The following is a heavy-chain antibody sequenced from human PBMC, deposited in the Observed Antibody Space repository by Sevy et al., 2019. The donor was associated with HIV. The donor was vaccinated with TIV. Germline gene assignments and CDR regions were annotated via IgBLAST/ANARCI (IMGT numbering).Heavy chain of an antibody. CDR2: ISSSGSTI. CDR1: GFTFSSYD. D-gene: IGHD3-22*01. Sequence: QLGGSLRLSCAGSGFTFSSYDMNWVRQAPGKGLEWISKISSSGSTIYYADSVKGRFTIARDNDKKSLNLQMNSLRAEDTALYYCARNGGAYDTGFDPWGQGTLVTVSS. J-gene: IGHJ5*02. CDR3: ARNGGAYDTGFDP. V-gene: IGHV3-48*03.